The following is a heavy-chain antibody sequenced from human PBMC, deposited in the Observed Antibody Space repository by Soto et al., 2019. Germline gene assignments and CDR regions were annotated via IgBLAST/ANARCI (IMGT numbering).Heavy chain of an antibody. D-gene: IGHD5-18*01. CDR2: ISGSGGST. J-gene: IGHJ4*02. CDR1: GFTFSSYA. V-gene: IGHV3-23*01. CDR3: AKGGRGYSDGFDY. Sequence: EVQLLESGGGLVQPGGSLRLSCAASGFTFSSYAMSWVRQAPGKGLEWVSAISGSGGSTYYADSVKGRFTISRDNSKKPLHLQMSRLRAEDTAVDDWAKGGRGYSDGFDYWGQGTLVTVSS.